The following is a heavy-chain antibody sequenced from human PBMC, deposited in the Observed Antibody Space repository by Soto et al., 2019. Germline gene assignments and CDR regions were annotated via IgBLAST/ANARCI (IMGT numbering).Heavy chain of an antibody. D-gene: IGHD2-2*01. Sequence: PSETLSLTCVVYGGSFSGYYWSWIRQSPGKGLEGIGGMNHRGSTNYNPSLESRVTISVDTSKNQFSLKLPSVTAADTAMYYCARDGFCTSTTCRVGNWFDPWGQGTLVTVSS. J-gene: IGHJ5*02. CDR3: ARDGFCTSTTCRVGNWFDP. CDR2: MNHRGST. CDR1: GGSFSGYY. V-gene: IGHV4-34*01.